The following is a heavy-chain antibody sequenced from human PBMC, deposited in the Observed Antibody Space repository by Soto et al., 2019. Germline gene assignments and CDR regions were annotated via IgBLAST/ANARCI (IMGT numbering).Heavy chain of an antibody. V-gene: IGHV1-8*01. CDR2: MNPNSGNT. CDR3: ARSDGYNFNWLDS. Sequence: QVQLVQSGAEGKTPGASVKVSCKASGYTFATYDINWALQAPGQGLEWMGWMNPNSGNTCYAQKFQGRLTMTRDTALSVAHMELSSLRNEVTAVYYCARSDGYNFNWLDSWGQGTLVNVSA. D-gene: IGHD2-21*01. J-gene: IGHJ5*01. CDR1: GYTFATYD.